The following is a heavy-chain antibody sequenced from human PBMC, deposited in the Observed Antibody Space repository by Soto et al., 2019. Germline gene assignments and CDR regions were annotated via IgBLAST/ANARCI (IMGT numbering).Heavy chain of an antibody. Sequence: SGPTLVNPTQTLTLTCTFSGFSLSTSGMCVSWIRQPPGKALEWLARIDWDDGKNYSTSLKTRLTISKDTSKNQVVLTMTNMDPVDTATYYCARTPGSGTPYYFDYWGQGTLVTVSS. CDR3: ARTPGSGTPYYFDY. CDR1: GFSLSTSGMC. D-gene: IGHD1-1*01. V-gene: IGHV2-70*11. CDR2: IDWDDGK. J-gene: IGHJ4*02.